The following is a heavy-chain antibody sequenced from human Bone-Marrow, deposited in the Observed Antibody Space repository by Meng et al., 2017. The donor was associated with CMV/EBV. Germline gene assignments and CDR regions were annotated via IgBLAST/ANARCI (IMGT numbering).Heavy chain of an antibody. CDR1: GYTLSNYG. CDR3: ARELRVRSDY. CDR2: ISAYNGYT. V-gene: IGHV1-18*01. D-gene: IGHD4/OR15-4a*01. Sequence: KVSGNVSGYTLSNYGISWVRQAPGQGLEWMGWISAYNGYTVYAQKLQGRVTMTTHTSTSTAYIELRSLRSDDTALYYCARELRVRSDYWGQRTLVTVSS. J-gene: IGHJ4*02.